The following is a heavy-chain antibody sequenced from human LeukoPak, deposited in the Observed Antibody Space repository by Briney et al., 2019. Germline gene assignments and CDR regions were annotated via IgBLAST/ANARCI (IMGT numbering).Heavy chain of an antibody. CDR3: AKEGPRRYDSSGYSYYYYMDV. J-gene: IGHJ6*03. CDR1: GFTFSSYG. D-gene: IGHD3-22*01. CDR2: IWYGGSNK. Sequence: PGRSLRLSCEASGFTFSSYGMHWVRQAPGKGLEWVAVIWYGGSNKYYADSVKGRFTISRDNSKNTLYLQMNSLRAEDTAVYYCAKEGPRRYDSSGYSYYYYMDVWGKGTTVTVSS. V-gene: IGHV3-33*06.